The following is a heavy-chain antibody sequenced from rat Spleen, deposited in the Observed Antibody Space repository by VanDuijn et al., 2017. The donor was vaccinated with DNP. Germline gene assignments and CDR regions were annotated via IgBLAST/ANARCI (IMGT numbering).Heavy chain of an antibody. CDR3: ARQMYTMDYYALDY. CDR1: GFTFSNYD. Sequence: EVQLVESGGGLVQPGRSMKLSCAASGFTFSNYDMAWVRQAPKKSLEWVATISYDGSTTYYRDSVKGRFTISRDDAKSTLYLQMDSLRSEDTAPYYCARQMYTMDYYALDYWGQGVMVTVSS. D-gene: IGHD1-6*01. J-gene: IGHJ2*01. V-gene: IGHV5-7*01. CDR2: ISYDGSTT.